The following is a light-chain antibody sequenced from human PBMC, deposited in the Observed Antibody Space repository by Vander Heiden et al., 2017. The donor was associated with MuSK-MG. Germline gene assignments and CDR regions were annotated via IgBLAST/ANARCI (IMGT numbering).Light chain of an antibody. CDR2: AAS. CDR3: QQSDSTPYT. J-gene: IGKJ2*01. V-gene: IGKV1-39*01. CDR1: HGISSY. Sequence: DIQMTQSPSSLSASVGDRVTITCRASHGISSYLNWYQQKPGKAPKLLIYAASSLQSGVPARFSGSGSGTDFTLTISRLQPEDFATYYCQQSDSTPYTFGQGTKLEIK.